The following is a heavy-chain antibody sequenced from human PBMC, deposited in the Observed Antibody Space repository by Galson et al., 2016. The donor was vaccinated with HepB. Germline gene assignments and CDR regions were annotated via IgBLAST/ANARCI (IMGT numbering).Heavy chain of an antibody. J-gene: IGHJ6*02. V-gene: IGHV3-33*01. CDR2: TWYDGRNK. CDR3: VRDRAARDTVYYYGMDV. Sequence: SLRLSCAASGFTFNNYGMHWVRQAPGKGLEWVALTWYDGRNKYYADSVKGRFTISRDNSKNTLYLQMNSLRAEDTAVYYCVRDRAARDTVYYYGMDVWGQGATVTVSS. D-gene: IGHD6-25*01. CDR1: GFTFNNYG.